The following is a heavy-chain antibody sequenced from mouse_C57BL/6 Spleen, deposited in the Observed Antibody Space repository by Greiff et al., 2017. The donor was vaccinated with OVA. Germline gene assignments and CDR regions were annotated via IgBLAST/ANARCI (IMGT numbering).Heavy chain of an antibody. CDR2: INPSSGYT. CDR1: GYTFTSYT. Sequence: HVQLQPSWAELARPGASVKMSCKASGYTFTSYTMHWVKQRPGQGLEWIGYINPSSGYTKYNQKFKDKATLTADKSSSTAYMQLSSLTSEDSAVYYCARSITTVVATDYWGQGTTLTVSS. CDR3: ARSITTVVATDY. D-gene: IGHD1-1*01. J-gene: IGHJ2*01. V-gene: IGHV1-4*01.